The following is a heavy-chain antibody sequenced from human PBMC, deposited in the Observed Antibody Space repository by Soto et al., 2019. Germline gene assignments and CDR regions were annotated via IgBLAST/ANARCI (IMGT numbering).Heavy chain of an antibody. J-gene: IGHJ6*02. CDR1: GFAYSTYG. Sequence: GGSLRLSCAASGFAYSTYGINFVRQSPGTWLEWISYISSSSSTIYYTDSVKGRFTISRDNAKNSLYLQINSLRDEDTAVYYCARAENYYYAMDVWGQGTTVTVSS. CDR2: ISSSSSTI. CDR3: ARAENYYYAMDV. V-gene: IGHV3-48*02.